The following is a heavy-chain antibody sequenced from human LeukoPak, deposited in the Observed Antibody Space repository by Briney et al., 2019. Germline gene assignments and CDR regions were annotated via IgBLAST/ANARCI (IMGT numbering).Heavy chain of an antibody. D-gene: IGHD3-22*01. J-gene: IGHJ4*02. V-gene: IGHV3-23*01. CDR3: AKENSGSFDY. CDR1: GFTFSDYA. CDR2: TRGRGTDA. Sequence: PGGSLRLSCAASGFTFSDYAMSWIRQAPGKGLEWVSATRGRGTDAYYADSVRGRFTISRDNSRNTLYLQMNSLRVEDTAVYYCAKENSGSFDYWGQGALVTVSS.